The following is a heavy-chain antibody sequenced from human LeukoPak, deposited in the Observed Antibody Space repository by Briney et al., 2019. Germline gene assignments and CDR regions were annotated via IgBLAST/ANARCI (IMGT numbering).Heavy chain of an antibody. D-gene: IGHD3-3*02. CDR2: INWNGGST. Sequence: LPGGSLRLSCAASGFTFDDYGMSWVRQAPGKGLEWVSGINWNGGSTGYADSVKGRFTISRDNAKNSLYLQMNSLRAEDTAVYYCAREKSFLEWLSTGRRDGYYMDVWGKGTTVTVSS. J-gene: IGHJ6*03. V-gene: IGHV3-20*04. CDR1: GFTFDDYG. CDR3: AREKSFLEWLSTGRRDGYYMDV.